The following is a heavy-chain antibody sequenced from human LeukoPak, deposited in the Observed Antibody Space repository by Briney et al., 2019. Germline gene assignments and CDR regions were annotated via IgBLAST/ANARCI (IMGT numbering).Heavy chain of an antibody. Sequence: ASVKVSCKASGYTFTGYYMHWVRQAPGQGLEWMGWINPNSGGTNYAQKFQGRVTMTRDTSISTAYMELSRLRSDDTAVYYCARDPGGATPLDYWGQGTLVTVSS. D-gene: IGHD1-26*01. CDR1: GYTFTGYY. CDR3: ARDPGGATPLDY. CDR2: INPNSGGT. J-gene: IGHJ4*02. V-gene: IGHV1-2*02.